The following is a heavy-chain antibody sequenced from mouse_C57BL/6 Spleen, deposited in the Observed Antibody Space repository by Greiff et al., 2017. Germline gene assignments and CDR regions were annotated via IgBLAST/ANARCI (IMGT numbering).Heavy chain of an antibody. J-gene: IGHJ2*01. CDR1: GFTFTDYY. V-gene: IGHV7-3*01. Sequence: DVKLVESGGGLVQPGGSLSLSCAASGFTFTDYYMSWVRQPPGKALEWLGFIRNKANGYTTEYSASVKGRFTISRDNSQSILYLQMNALRAEDSATYYCARYDGPEGYYFDYWGQGTTLTVSS. D-gene: IGHD2-3*01. CDR3: ARYDGPEGYYFDY. CDR2: IRNKANGYTT.